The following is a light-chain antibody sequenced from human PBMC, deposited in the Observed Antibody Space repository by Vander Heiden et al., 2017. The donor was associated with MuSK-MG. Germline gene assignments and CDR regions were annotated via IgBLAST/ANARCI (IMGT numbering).Light chain of an antibody. CDR2: GAS. CDR3: QQYGGSPPIT. J-gene: IGKJ5*01. CDR1: QSVTSSN. Sequence: EIVLTQPPGTLSLSPGERATLSCRASQSVTSSNLAWYQQKPGQAPRLLIYGASSRATGIPDRFSGSGSGTDFTLTISRLDPEDFAVYYCQQYGGSPPITFGRGTRLEIK. V-gene: IGKV3-20*01.